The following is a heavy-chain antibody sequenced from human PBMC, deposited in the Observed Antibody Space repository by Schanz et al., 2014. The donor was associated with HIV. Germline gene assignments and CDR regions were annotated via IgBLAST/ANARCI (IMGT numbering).Heavy chain of an antibody. D-gene: IGHD2-15*01. CDR1: GGSISSGGHY. V-gene: IGHV4-31*03. CDR3: ARVTVVEALYYFDY. J-gene: IGHJ4*02. Sequence: QVQLQESGPGLVKPSQTLSLTCTVAGGSISSGGHYWSWIRQHPAKGLEWIGYMYYSGSTYYNPSLQSRVTISVDTSKNQFSLKLSSVTAADTAVYYCARVTVVEALYYFDYWGQGTLVTVSS. CDR2: MYYSGST.